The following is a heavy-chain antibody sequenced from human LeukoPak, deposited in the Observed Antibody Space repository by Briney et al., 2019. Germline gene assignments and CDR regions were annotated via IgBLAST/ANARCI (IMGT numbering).Heavy chain of an antibody. CDR1: GGSIISYY. CDR2: IYYSGST. D-gene: IGHD3-9*01. Sequence: SETLSLTCTVSGGSIISYYWSWIRQPPGKGLEWIGYIYYSGSTNYNPSLKSRVTISVDTSKNQFSLKLSSVTAADTAVYYCARGPGDYDILTGPMGYFDYWGQGTLVTVSS. V-gene: IGHV4-59*01. CDR3: ARGPGDYDILTGPMGYFDY. J-gene: IGHJ4*02.